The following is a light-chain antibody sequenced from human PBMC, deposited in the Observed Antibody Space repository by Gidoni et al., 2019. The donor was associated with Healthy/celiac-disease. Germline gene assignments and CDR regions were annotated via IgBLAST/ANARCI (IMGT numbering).Light chain of an antibody. CDR3: QQYYSTPYT. CDR1: QSVLYSSNNKNY. CDR2: WAS. J-gene: IGKJ2*01. Sequence: QSVLYSSNNKNYLAWYQQKPGQPPKLLIYWASTRESGVPDRFSGSGSGTDFTLTISSLQAEDVAVYSCQQYYSTPYTFGQGTKLEIK. V-gene: IGKV4-1*01.